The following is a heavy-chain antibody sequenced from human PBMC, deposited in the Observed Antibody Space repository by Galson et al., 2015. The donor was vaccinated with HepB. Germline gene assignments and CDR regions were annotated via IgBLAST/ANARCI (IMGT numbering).Heavy chain of an antibody. D-gene: IGHD3-3*01. CDR3: ARSFEFWSGWYFFDY. CDR2: INPINGGT. Sequence: SVKASCKASGYIFTGYYMYWVRQGPGQGLECMGWINPINGGTNYSQTFPGRVTMTSDPSISTAYMELSRLTSDGTAIYYCARSFEFWSGWYFFDYWGQGTLVTVSS. J-gene: IGHJ4*02. CDR1: GYIFTGYY. V-gene: IGHV1-2*02.